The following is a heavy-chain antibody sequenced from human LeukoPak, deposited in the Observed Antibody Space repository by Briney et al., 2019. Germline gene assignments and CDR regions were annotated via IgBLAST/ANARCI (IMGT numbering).Heavy chain of an antibody. J-gene: IGHJ4*02. CDR3: ARGLGKALN. CDR1: GGSIGTYY. CDR2: IYYNGYT. Sequence: SSETLSLTCTVSGGSIGTYYWSWVRQPPGKGLEWIGYIYYNGYTDYNPSLKSRVTISLHTSKNQFSLKLSSVNAADTAVYYCARGLGKALNWGQGTLVTVSS. D-gene: IGHD3-3*02. V-gene: IGHV4-59*01.